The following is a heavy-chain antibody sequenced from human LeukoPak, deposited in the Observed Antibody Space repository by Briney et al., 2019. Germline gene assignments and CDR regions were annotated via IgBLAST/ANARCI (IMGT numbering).Heavy chain of an antibody. CDR1: GYSFTTHD. J-gene: IGHJ4*02. V-gene: IGHV1-8*01. D-gene: IGHD5-24*01. Sequence: ASVKVSCRTSGYSFTTHDINWVRQATGQAPEWMGWMNPKSGNTGYAQKFQGRVTMTRNTSISTAYMELSSLRSEDTAVCYCAWRDGYSFDFWGQGTLVTVSS. CDR3: AWRDGYSFDF. CDR2: MNPKSGNT.